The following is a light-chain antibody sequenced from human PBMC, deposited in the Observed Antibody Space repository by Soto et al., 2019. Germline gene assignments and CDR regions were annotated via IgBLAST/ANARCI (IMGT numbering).Light chain of an antibody. CDR1: QSINSE. CDR3: QQGHNWPLT. J-gene: IGKJ2*01. Sequence: EIVMTQSPATLSLSPGERAALSCRASQSINSELAWYQQKPGQPPRLLIYGASTRATGVPARFTGSKSGSDVNITINGLQSEDFAVYYCQQGHNWPLTCGQGTRLEI. CDR2: GAS. V-gene: IGKV3-15*01.